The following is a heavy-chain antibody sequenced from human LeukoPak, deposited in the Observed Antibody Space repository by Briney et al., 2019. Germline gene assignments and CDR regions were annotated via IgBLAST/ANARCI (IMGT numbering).Heavy chain of an antibody. D-gene: IGHD5-12*01. CDR1: GGTFSSYA. Sequence: GASVKVSCKASGGTFSSYAISWVRQAPGQGLEWMGWISAYNGNTNYAQKLQGRVTMTTDTSTSTAYMELRSLRSDDTAVYYCARDSGYDLLLYMGYYYYMDVWGKGTTVTISS. CDR3: ARDSGYDLLLYMGYYYYMDV. CDR2: ISAYNGNT. V-gene: IGHV1-18*01. J-gene: IGHJ6*03.